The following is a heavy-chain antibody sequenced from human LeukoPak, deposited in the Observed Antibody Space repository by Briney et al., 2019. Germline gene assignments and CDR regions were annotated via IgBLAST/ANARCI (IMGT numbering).Heavy chain of an antibody. Sequence: SETLSLTCTISGGSISSYYWSWIRQPPGKGLEWIGEINHSGSTNYNPSLKSRVTISVDTSKNQFSLKLSSVTAADTAVYYCARASILWWSTAPDYMDVWGKGTTVTVSS. J-gene: IGHJ6*03. V-gene: IGHV4-34*01. CDR3: ARASILWWSTAPDYMDV. D-gene: IGHD2-21*01. CDR2: INHSGST. CDR1: GGSISSYY.